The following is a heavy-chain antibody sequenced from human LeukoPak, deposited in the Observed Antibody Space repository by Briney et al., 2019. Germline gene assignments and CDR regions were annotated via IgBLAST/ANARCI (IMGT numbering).Heavy chain of an antibody. J-gene: IGHJ3*02. D-gene: IGHD3-22*01. V-gene: IGHV4-59*01. CDR2: IYYSGST. Sequence: SETLSLTCTVSGGSISSYYWSWIRQPPGKGLEWIGYIYYSGSTNYNPSLKSRVTISVDTSKNQFSLKLSSVTAADTAVYYCARDSYYYDSSGSSAFDIWGQGTMVTVSS. CDR3: ARDSYYYDSSGSSAFDI. CDR1: GGSISSYY.